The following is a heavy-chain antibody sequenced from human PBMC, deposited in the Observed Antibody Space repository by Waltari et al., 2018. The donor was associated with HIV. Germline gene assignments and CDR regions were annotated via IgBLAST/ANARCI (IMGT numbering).Heavy chain of an antibody. Sequence: QVQLQPWGAGLLKPSETLSLTCAVYGGSFSGYYWSWIRQPPGKGLEWIGEINHSGSTNYNPSLKSRVTISVDTSKIQFSLKLSSVTAADTAVYYCARNGYYYDSSGYGWFDPWGQGTLVTVSS. J-gene: IGHJ5*02. CDR3: ARNGYYYDSSGYGWFDP. CDR2: INHSGST. CDR1: GGSFSGYY. D-gene: IGHD3-22*01. V-gene: IGHV4-34*01.